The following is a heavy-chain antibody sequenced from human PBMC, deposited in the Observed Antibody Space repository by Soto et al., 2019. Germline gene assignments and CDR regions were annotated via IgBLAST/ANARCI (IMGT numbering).Heavy chain of an antibody. J-gene: IGHJ4*02. Sequence: VQLLESGGGLVQPGGSLRLSCAASGFTFSYGIHWLRQAPGKGLEWVAYISYDASNKFYGDSVKGRFTISRDNSKNTQFLQMXXXXXXXXXXXXXXXLVIGYCSGNTCDDYWGQGTLVAVSS. CDR2: ISYDASNK. CDR3: XXLVIGYCSGNTCDDY. D-gene: IGHD2-15*01. CDR1: GFTFSYG. V-gene: IGHV3-30*03.